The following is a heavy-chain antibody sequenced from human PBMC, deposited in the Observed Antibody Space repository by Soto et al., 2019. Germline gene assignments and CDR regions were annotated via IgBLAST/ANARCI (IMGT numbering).Heavy chain of an antibody. V-gene: IGHV3-30-3*01. J-gene: IGHJ4*02. CDR1: GFTFSSYA. CDR2: ISYDGSNK. Sequence: PGGSLRLSCVASGFTFSSYAIHWVRQAPGKGLEWVAVISYDGSNKYYADSVKGRFTISRDNSKNTLYLQMNSLRIEDTAVHYCARVWGGTYYFDKSGPDYWGQGTLVTSPQ. D-gene: IGHD3-22*01. CDR3: ARVWGGTYYFDKSGPDY.